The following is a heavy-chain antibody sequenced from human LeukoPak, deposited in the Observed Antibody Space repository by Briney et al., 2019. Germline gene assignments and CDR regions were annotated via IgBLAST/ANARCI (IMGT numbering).Heavy chain of an antibody. V-gene: IGHV3-30-3*01. CDR1: GFTFSSYA. J-gene: IGHJ6*02. CDR2: ISYDGSNK. CDR3: ARDRALTYYYYGMDV. Sequence: PGRSLRLSCAASGFTFSSYAMHWVRQAPGKGLEWVAGISYDGSNKYYADSVKGRFTISRDNSKNTLYLQMNSLRAEDTAVYYCARDRALTYYYYGMDVWGQGTTVTVSS.